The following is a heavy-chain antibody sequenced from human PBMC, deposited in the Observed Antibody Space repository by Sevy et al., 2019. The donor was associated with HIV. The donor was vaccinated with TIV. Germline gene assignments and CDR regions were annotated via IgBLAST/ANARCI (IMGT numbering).Heavy chain of an antibody. V-gene: IGHV3-15*07. J-gene: IGHJ4*02. D-gene: IGHD3-22*01. CDR2: IKSKTDGGTT. CDR1: GFTFSNAW. CDR3: TTDGGFWYYYDSSGYPVDY. Sequence: GGSLRLSCAASGFTFSNAWMNWVRQAPGKGLEWVGRIKSKTDGGTTDYAAPVKGRFTISRDDSKNTLYLQMNGLKTEDTAVYYCTTDGGFWYYYDSSGYPVDYWGQGTLVTVSS.